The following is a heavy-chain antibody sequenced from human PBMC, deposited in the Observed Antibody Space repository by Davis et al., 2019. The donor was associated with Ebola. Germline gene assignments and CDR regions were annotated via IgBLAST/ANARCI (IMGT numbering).Heavy chain of an antibody. D-gene: IGHD1-7*01. V-gene: IGHV3-21*01. CDR2: ISSSSSYI. CDR3: ARDYNWNYASDP. J-gene: IGHJ5*02. Sequence: PGGSLRLSCAASGFTFSSYSMNWVRQAPGKGLEWVSSISSSSSYIYYADSVKGRFTISRDNAKNSLYLQMNSLRAEDTAVYYCARDYNWNYASDPWGQGTLVTVSS. CDR1: GFTFSSYS.